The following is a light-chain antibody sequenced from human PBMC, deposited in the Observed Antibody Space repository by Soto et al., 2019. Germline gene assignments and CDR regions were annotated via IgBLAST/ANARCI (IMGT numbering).Light chain of an antibody. Sequence: DIQMTQSPTSLSGSIGDRVTITCRASQGIRNFVAWYQQKPGKAPKLLIYAASTLQSGVPSRFSGSGSGTDFTLTINSLQPEDVATYFCQKYSSVPVFGPGTKVEIK. V-gene: IGKV1-27*01. CDR2: AAS. CDR1: QGIRNF. CDR3: QKYSSVPV. J-gene: IGKJ3*01.